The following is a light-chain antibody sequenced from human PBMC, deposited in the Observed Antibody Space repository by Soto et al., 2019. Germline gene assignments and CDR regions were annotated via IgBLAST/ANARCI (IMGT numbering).Light chain of an antibody. V-gene: IGKV1-5*03. CDR1: QSINNR. CDR3: QQYNTYPWT. Sequence: DIQMTQSPSTLSASVGDRVTITCRASQSINNRLVWYQQKPGIAPILLIYKASSLQSGVPSRFSGSGSGTEFNFTISSLQPADFATYYCQQYNTYPWTFGHGTKVEIK. J-gene: IGKJ1*01. CDR2: KAS.